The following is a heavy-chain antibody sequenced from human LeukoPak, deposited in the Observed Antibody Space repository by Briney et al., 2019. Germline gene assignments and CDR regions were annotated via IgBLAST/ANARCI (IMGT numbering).Heavy chain of an antibody. V-gene: IGHV3-30*03. J-gene: IGHJ4*02. CDR3: ARDIAPIVGVFDY. CDR1: GFIFSNVG. CDR2: ISTDGTYK. D-gene: IGHD1-26*01. Sequence: QTGGSLSLSCEAAGFIFSNVGMHWVRQAPGKGLEWVAVISTDGTYKDYVESVRGRFTISRDNSKNTLYLQMNSLRAEDTAVYYCARDIAPIVGVFDYWGQGTLVTVSS.